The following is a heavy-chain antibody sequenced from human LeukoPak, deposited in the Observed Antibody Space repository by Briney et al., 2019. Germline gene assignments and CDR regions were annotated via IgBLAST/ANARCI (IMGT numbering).Heavy chain of an antibody. Sequence: GGSLRLSCAASGFTFNTYHIHWVRQAPDKGLEWVAVMSYDGNNAYYADSVKGRFTVSRDNSKNSLYLQMNSLRAEDTALYYCARDLVKVAATPGGFDYWGQGTLVTVSS. J-gene: IGHJ4*02. CDR2: MSYDGNNA. CDR1: GFTFNTYH. D-gene: IGHD2-15*01. CDR3: ARDLVKVAATPGGFDY. V-gene: IGHV3-30-3*01.